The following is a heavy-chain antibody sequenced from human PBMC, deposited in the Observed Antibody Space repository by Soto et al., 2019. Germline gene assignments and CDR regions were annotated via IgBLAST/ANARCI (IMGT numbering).Heavy chain of an antibody. V-gene: IGHV4-59*01. D-gene: IGHD4-17*01. CDR3: AREANDYGDYVGVKAFDI. J-gene: IGHJ3*02. CDR2: IYYSGST. Sequence: KASETLSLTCTVSGGSISSYYWSWIRQPPGKGLEWIGYIYYSGSTNYNPSLKSRVTISVDTSKNQFSLKLSSVTAADTAVYYCAREANDYGDYVGVKAFDIWGQGTMVTVSS. CDR1: GGSISSYY.